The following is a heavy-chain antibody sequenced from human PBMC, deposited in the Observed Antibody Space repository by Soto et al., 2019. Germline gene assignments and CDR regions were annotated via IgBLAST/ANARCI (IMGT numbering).Heavy chain of an antibody. CDR1: GYTFTSYS. CDR3: ARGYFGY. V-gene: IGHV1-3*01. Sequence: ASVKGSCKAFGYTFTSYSMHWVRQAPGQRLEWMGWINAGNGNTKYSQKFQGRVTITRDTSASTAYMELSSLRSEDTAVYYCARGYFGYWGQGTLVTVSS. J-gene: IGHJ4*02. CDR2: INAGNGNT. D-gene: IGHD1-20*01.